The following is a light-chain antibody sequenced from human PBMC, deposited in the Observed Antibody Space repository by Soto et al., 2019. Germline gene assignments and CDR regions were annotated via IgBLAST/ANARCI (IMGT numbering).Light chain of an antibody. Sequence: DIRMTQSPSSLSASVGDTFTITFRASQSISSHLNWYQQKPGKAPNLLMYTASNLQSGVPSRFSGSGSGTDFTLTISSLQPEDFATYYCQQSYSTPISFGQGTRLEI. J-gene: IGKJ5*01. CDR2: TAS. CDR3: QQSYSTPIS. CDR1: QSISSH. V-gene: IGKV1-39*01.